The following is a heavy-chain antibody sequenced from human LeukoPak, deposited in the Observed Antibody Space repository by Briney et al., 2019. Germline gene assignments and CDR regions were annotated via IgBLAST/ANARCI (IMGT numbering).Heavy chain of an antibody. CDR2: INDSGSS. CDR1: GGSFSGYY. D-gene: IGHD3-3*01. V-gene: IGHV4-34*01. J-gene: IGHJ3*02. Sequence: SETLSLTCVVYGGSFSGYYWTWIRQPPGKGLEWIGEINDSGSSNYNPSLKSRITMSVDTSENQISLKLSSVTAADTAVYYCARGGRITLFGVVIMRAFDIWGQGTMVTVSS. CDR3: ARGGRITLFGVVIMRAFDI.